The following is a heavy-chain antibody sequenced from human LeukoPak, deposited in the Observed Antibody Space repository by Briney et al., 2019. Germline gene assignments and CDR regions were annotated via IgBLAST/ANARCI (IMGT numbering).Heavy chain of an antibody. CDR3: AKDRRSGSYFDY. CDR2: ISYDGSNK. J-gene: IGHJ4*02. V-gene: IGHV3-30*18. Sequence: PGRSLRLSCAASGFTFSSYGMHWVRQAPGKGLEWVVVISYDGSNKYYADSVKGRFTISRDNSKNTLYLQMNSLRAEDTAVYYCAKDRRSGSYFDYWGQGTLVTVSS. D-gene: IGHD3-3*01. CDR1: GFTFSSYG.